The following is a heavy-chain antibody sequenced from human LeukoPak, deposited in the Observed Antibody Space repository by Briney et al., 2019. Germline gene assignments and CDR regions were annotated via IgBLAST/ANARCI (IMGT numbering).Heavy chain of an antibody. V-gene: IGHV7-4-1*02. CDR1: GYA. CDR3: ARVAEYSSGWYDPFDY. J-gene: IGHJ4*02. Sequence: ASVKVSCKASGYAMNWVRQAPGQGLEWMGWINTNTGNPTYAQGFTGRCVLSLDTSVSTAYLQISSLKAEDTAVYSCARVAEYSSGWYDPFDYWGQGTLVTVSS. D-gene: IGHD6-19*01. CDR2: INTNTGNP.